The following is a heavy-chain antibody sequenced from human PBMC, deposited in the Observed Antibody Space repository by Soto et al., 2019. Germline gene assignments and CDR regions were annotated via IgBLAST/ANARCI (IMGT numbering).Heavy chain of an antibody. J-gene: IGHJ4*02. CDR3: ASFDCSGGSCYDY. CDR1: GYTFTSYA. Sequence: GASVKVSCKASGYTFTSYAMHWVRQAPGQRLDWMGWINAGNGNTKYSQKFQGRVTITRDTSASTAYMELSSLRSEDTAVYYCASFDCSGGSCYDYWGQGTLVTVSS. V-gene: IGHV1-3*01. CDR2: INAGNGNT. D-gene: IGHD2-15*01.